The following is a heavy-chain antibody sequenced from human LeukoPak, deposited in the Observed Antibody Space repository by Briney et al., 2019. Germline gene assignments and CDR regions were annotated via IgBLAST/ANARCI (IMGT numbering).Heavy chain of an antibody. CDR1: GGTFSSYA. Sequence: SVKVSCKASGGTFSSYAISWVRQAPGQGLEWMGGIIPIFGTANYAQKLQGRVTMTTDTSTSTAYMELRSLRSDDTAVYYCARDHVPAAYTFDYWGQGTLVTVSS. CDR2: IIPIFGTA. D-gene: IGHD2-2*01. CDR3: ARDHVPAAYTFDY. V-gene: IGHV1-69*05. J-gene: IGHJ4*02.